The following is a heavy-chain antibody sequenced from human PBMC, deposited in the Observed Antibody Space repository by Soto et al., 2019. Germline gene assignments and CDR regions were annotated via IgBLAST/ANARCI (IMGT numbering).Heavy chain of an antibody. D-gene: IGHD7-27*01. V-gene: IGHV4-59*11. CDR1: GGSINNHY. J-gene: IGHJ4*02. CDR3: ARANWFFYY. Sequence: QGQLQESGPGLVKPSETLSLTCTVSGGSINNHYWSWIRQPPGQGLAWFGYIYYSGSTNYNPSLKSRVTMSVATSKNQFSLKPSSLTAADTAIYSCARANWFFYYWGQGTLVTVSS. CDR2: IYYSGST.